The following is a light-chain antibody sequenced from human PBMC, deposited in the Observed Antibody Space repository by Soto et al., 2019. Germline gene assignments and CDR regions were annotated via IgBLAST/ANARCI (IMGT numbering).Light chain of an antibody. CDR2: EVS. CDR3: SSYAVTNIGV. Sequence: QSALTQPPSASGSPGQSVTISCTGTSSDVGGYNYVSWYQQHPGKAPKVIIYEVSKRPSGVPDRFSGSKSGSTASLTVSGLQAEDEADYYCSSYAVTNIGVFGTGTKV. J-gene: IGLJ1*01. V-gene: IGLV2-8*01. CDR1: SSDVGGYNY.